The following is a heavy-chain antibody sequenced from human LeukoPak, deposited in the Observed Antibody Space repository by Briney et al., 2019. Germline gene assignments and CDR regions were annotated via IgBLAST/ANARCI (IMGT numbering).Heavy chain of an antibody. J-gene: IGHJ6*03. V-gene: IGHV1-8*01. CDR1: GYTFTSYD. D-gene: IGHD3-10*01. CDR2: MNPNSGNT. CDR3: ARGRWGSGSSYMDV. Sequence: ASVKVSCKASGYTFTSYDINWVRQATGQGLEWMGWMNPNSGNTGYAQKFQGRVTMTRNTSISTAYMELSSLRSEDTAVYYCARGRWGSGSSYMDVWGKGTTVTVSS.